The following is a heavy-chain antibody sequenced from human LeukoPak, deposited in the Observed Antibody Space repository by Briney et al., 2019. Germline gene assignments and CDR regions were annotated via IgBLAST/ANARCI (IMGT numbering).Heavy chain of an antibody. D-gene: IGHD6-6*01. J-gene: IGHJ4*02. V-gene: IGHV1-24*01. Sequence: ASVKVSCKVSGYTLTELSMHWVRQAPGKGLEWMGGFDPEDGETIYAQKFQGRVTMTEDTSTDTAYMELSSLRAEDTAVYYCARATYVSSSQSLGYWGQGTLVTVSS. CDR3: ARATYVSSSQSLGY. CDR1: GYTLTELS. CDR2: FDPEDGET.